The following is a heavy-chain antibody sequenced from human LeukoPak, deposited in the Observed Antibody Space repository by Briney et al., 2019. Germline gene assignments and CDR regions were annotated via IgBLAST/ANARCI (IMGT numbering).Heavy chain of an antibody. CDR1: GFTFSSYA. J-gene: IGHJ6*02. CDR3: ARWVAYCGGDCYSLGDYYGMDV. D-gene: IGHD2-21*02. Sequence: GGSLRLSCAASGFTFSSYAMSWVRQAPGKGLEWVSAISGRGGSTYYADSVKGRFTISRDNAKNSLYLQMNSLRAEDTAVYYCARWVAYCGGDCYSLGDYYGMDVWGQGTTVTVSS. V-gene: IGHV3-23*01. CDR2: ISGRGGST.